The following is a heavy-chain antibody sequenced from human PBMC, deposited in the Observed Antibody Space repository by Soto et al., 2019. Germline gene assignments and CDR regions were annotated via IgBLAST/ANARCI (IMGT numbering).Heavy chain of an antibody. V-gene: IGHV3-23*01. CDR2: ISGSGGST. CDR1: GFTFSSYA. J-gene: IGHJ4*02. Sequence: PGGSLRLSCAASGFTFSSYAMSWVRQAPGKGLEWVSAISGSGGSTYYADSVKGRFTISRDNSKNTLYLQMNSLRAEDTAVYYCAKEGQDIIRIVVVSPEYYFYYWGKGSLVTVAS. D-gene: IGHD3-22*01. CDR3: AKEGQDIIRIVVVSPEYYFYY.